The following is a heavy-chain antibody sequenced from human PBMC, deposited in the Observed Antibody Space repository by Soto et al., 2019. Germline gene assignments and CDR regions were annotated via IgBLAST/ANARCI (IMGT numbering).Heavy chain of an antibody. CDR1: GFNFNVAW. V-gene: IGHV3-15*01. J-gene: IGHJ3*02. D-gene: IGHD3-3*02. CDR2: IKSKGGGETT. CDR3: TKVLALPPNDAFDI. Sequence: EGQLVESGGRLVEPGGSLRLSCAASGFNFNVAWMNWVRQAPGKGLELLGRIKSKGGGETTEYVAFVKGRFTISRDDSKNTIYLQMNSLKSEDTAVYYCTKVLALPPNDAFDIWGQGTMVTVSS.